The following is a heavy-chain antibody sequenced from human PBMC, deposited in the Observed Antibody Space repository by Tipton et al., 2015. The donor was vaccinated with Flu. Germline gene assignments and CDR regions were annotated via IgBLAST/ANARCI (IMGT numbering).Heavy chain of an antibody. CDR3: AAGSSWYTENHYHYYGMDV. J-gene: IGHJ6*02. Sequence: TLSLTCDVYGGSFSTHYWSWIRQPPGKGLEWIGEITHVGNTSYNPSLKSRVTILIDASKNQFSLKVTSVTAADSAVYYCAAGSSWYTENHYHYYGMDVWDQGTTVTVS. CDR2: ITHVGNT. V-gene: IGHV4-34*01. D-gene: IGHD6-13*01. CDR1: GGSFSTHY.